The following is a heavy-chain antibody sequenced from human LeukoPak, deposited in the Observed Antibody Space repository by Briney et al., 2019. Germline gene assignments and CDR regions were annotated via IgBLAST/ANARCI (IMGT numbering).Heavy chain of an antibody. CDR2: CGSDGSGT. V-gene: IGHV3-74*01. CDR3: ATSSVWGGAFNI. Sequence: HPGGSLRLSCAASGFTFSIYWMYWVRHAPGKGLMWVSRCGSDGSGTTYVDSVKGRFTVSRDNAKSTLYLQMSSLRAEDTAVYYCATSSVWGGAFNIWGQGTMVTVSS. CDR1: GFTFSIYW. D-gene: IGHD3-16*01. J-gene: IGHJ3*02.